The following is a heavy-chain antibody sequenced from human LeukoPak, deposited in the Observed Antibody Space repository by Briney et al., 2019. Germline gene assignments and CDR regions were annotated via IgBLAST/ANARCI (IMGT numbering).Heavy chain of an antibody. J-gene: IGHJ5*02. CDR2: IYYTGST. V-gene: IGHV4-59*01. Sequence: SETLSLTCTVSGGSISTYYWSWIRQPPGKGLEWIGYIYYTGSTSYNPSLKSRVTMSLDALKNQFSLELNSVTPADTAVYYCARGGNYWPQWWFDPWGRGTLVSVSS. CDR1: GGSISTYY. CDR3: ARGGNYWPQWWFDP. D-gene: IGHD1-26*01.